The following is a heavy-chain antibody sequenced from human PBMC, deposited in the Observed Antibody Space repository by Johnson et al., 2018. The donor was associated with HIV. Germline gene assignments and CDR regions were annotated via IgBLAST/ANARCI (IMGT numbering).Heavy chain of an antibody. Sequence: QMQLVESGGGVVQPGRSLRLSCAASGFTFSSYAMHWVRQAPGKGLEWVAVISYDGSNKYYPDSVKGRFTISRDNSKNTLYLQMNSLRAEDTAVYYCAKDVGNYWPNAFDIWGQGTTVTVSS. J-gene: IGHJ3*02. CDR1: GFTFSSYA. D-gene: IGHD3-22*01. CDR2: ISYDGSNK. CDR3: AKDVGNYWPNAFDI. V-gene: IGHV3-30*04.